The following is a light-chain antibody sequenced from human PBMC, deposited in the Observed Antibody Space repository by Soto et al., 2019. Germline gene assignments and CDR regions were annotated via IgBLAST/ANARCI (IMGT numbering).Light chain of an antibody. CDR2: SAS. V-gene: IGKV3-11*01. CDR1: QSVSSTF. Sequence: EIVLTQSPATLSLSPGERATLSCRASQSVSSTFLAWYQQKPGQAPRLLIYSASIRATGIPARFSGSGSGTDFTLTISSLEPEDFAVYYCQQGSNWYTFGQGTKLEIK. CDR3: QQGSNWYT. J-gene: IGKJ2*01.